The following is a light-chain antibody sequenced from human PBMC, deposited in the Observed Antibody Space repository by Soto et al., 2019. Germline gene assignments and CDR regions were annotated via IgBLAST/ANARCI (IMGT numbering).Light chain of an antibody. CDR1: ISDVGGYNY. V-gene: IGLV2-14*01. CDR2: EVS. J-gene: IGLJ1*01. CDR3: RSYTSSSTLYV. Sequence: QCLLTQPDSVSASRGQSITISCTGTISDVGGYNYVSWYQQHPGKAPKLMIYEVSNRPSGVSNRFSGSKYGNTASLTISGLQADDEADYYCRSYTSSSTLYVFGTGTKVTVL.